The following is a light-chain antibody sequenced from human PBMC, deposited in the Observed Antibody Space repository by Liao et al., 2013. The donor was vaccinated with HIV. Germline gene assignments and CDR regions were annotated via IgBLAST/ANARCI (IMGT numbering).Light chain of an antibody. J-gene: IGLJ3*02. CDR3: QVWDSDSDNRGV. CDR2: DDS. CDR1: NIGSNS. Sequence: SYVLTQPPSVSVAPGKTATITCGGNNIGSNSVHWYQQKPGQAPVLVIYDDSVRPSGIPERISGSNSGNTATLTISRVEAGDEADYYCQVWDSDSDNRGVFGGGTKLTVL. V-gene: IGLV3-21*01.